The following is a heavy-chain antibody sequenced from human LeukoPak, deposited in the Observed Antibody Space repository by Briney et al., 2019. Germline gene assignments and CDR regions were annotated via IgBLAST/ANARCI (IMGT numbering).Heavy chain of an antibody. Sequence: GGSLRLSCAASGFTFSSYGMHWVRQAPGKGLEWVAVISNDGSNKYYADSVKGRFTISRDNSKNTLYLQMNSLRAEDTAVYYCARGSLRYFDWLLPHFDYWGQGTLVTVSS. CDR1: GFTFSSYG. CDR2: ISNDGSNK. D-gene: IGHD3-9*01. J-gene: IGHJ4*02. V-gene: IGHV3-30*03. CDR3: ARGSLRYFDWLLPHFDY.